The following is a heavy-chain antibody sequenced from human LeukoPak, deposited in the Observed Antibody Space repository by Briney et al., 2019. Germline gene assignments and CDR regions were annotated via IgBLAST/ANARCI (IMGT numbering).Heavy chain of an antibody. CDR2: ISGSGGST. Sequence: GGSLRLSCAASGFTFSSYAMSWVCQAPGKGLEWVSAISGSGGSTYYADSVKGRFTISRDNAKNTLSLQMNSLRAEDTAVYYCARGSPLGGNWGQGTLVTVSS. CDR3: ARGSPLGGN. J-gene: IGHJ4*02. V-gene: IGHV3-23*01. CDR1: GFTFSSYA.